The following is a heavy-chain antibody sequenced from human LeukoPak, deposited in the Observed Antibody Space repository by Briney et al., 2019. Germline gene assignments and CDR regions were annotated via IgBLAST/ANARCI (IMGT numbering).Heavy chain of an antibody. CDR2: IHSGGRA. CDR1: GFSVSSNY. CDR3: VGVETITMVRGASGDV. J-gene: IGHJ6*04. D-gene: IGHD3-10*01. Sequence: GGSLRLSCAASGFSVSSNYMTWVRQAPGKGLEWVSVIHSGGRAYYADSVKGRFTTSRDNSKDTLDLQMNSLSVEDTAVYYCVGVETITMVRGASGDVWGKGTPVTVSS. V-gene: IGHV3-66*02.